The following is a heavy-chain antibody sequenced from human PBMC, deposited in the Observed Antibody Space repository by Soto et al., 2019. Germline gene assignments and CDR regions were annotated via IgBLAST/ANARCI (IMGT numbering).Heavy chain of an antibody. CDR2: ISYDGSNR. CDR1: GFSFSSYA. J-gene: IGHJ4*02. CDR3: AQRAPLDY. V-gene: IGHV3-30-3*01. D-gene: IGHD6-25*01. Sequence: QVQLVESGGGVVQPERSLRLSCAASGFSFSSYAMHWVRQPPGKGLEWVAAISYDGSNRYYADSVKVRFTISRDNSKNTLYLQVTSLRAEDTAVYYCAQRAPLDYWGQGTLVTVSS.